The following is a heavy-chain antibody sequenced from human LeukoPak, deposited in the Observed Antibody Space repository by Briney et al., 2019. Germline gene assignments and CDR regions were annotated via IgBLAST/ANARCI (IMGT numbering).Heavy chain of an antibody. D-gene: IGHD6-19*01. CDR1: GFTFSSYG. CDR3: AKDIAVAGRWTFDY. V-gene: IGHV3-30*02. CDR2: IRYDGSNK. Sequence: GGSLRLSCAASGFTFSSYGMHWVRQAPGKGLEWVAFIRYDGSNKYYADSVKGRFTISRDNSKNTLYLQMNSLRAEDTAVYYCAKDIAVAGRWTFDYWGQGTLVTVSS. J-gene: IGHJ4*02.